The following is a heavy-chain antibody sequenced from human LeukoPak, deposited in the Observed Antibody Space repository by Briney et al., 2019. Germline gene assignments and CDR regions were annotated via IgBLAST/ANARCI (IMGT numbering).Heavy chain of an antibody. CDR2: ISGSGGST. J-gene: IGHJ4*02. V-gene: IGHV3-23*01. CDR3: AKAPSMFGAYTRFDY. D-gene: IGHD3-10*02. CDR1: GFTFSSYA. Sequence: GGSLRLSCAASGFTFSSYAMSWVRQAPGKGLEWVSAISGSGGSTYYADSVKGRFTISRDNSKNTLYLQMNSLRAEDTAVYYCAKAPSMFGAYTRFDYWGQGTLVTVSS.